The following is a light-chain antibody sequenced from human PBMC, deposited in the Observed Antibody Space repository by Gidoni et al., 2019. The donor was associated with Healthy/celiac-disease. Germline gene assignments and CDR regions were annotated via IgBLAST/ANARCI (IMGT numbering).Light chain of an antibody. CDR2: VGS. CDR3: SSYTSSSTVV. V-gene: IGLV2-14*03. Sequence: QSALTQPASVSGSPGQSITISCTGTSSDVGGYNYVSWYQQHQGKAPKLMIYVGSNRPSGVSNRFSGSKSGNTASLTISGLQAEDEADYYCSSYTSSSTVVFGGGTKLTVL. CDR1: SSDVGGYNY. J-gene: IGLJ2*01.